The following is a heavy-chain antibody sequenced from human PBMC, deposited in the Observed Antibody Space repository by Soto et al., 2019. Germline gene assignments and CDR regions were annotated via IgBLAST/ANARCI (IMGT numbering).Heavy chain of an antibody. CDR1: GFTFTSYA. CDR2: ITGGGDNT. Sequence: EVQLLESGGDLVQPGGSLRLSCAASGFTFTSYAMSWIRQAPGKGLEWVSAITGGGDNTYYADSVKGRFTISRDNSKNTLYRQMNSLRADDTAFYYCTQDGGSRDWLTVNWGQGTLVTVSS. D-gene: IGHD3-9*01. J-gene: IGHJ4*02. CDR3: TQDGGSRDWLTVN. V-gene: IGHV3-23*01.